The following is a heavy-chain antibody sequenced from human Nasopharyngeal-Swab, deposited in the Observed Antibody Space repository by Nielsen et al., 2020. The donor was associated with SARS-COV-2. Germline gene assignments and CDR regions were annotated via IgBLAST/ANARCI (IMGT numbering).Heavy chain of an antibody. V-gene: IGHV3-48*04. CDR1: GFTFSSYS. D-gene: IGHD1-1*01. J-gene: IGHJ4*02. CDR3: ARDVNWNDGAYYFDY. CDR2: ISSSSSTI. Sequence: GESLKISCAASGFTFSSYSMNWVRQAPGKGLEWVSYISSSSSTIYYADSVKGRFTISRDNAKNSLYLQMNSLRAEDTAVYYCARDVNWNDGAYYFDYWGQGTLVTVSS.